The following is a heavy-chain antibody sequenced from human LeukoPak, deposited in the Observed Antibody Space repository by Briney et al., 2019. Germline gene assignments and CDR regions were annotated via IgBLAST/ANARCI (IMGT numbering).Heavy chain of an antibody. CDR2: ISSSGSTI. Sequence: GGSLRLSCAASGFTFSDYYMSWIRQAPGKGLEWVSYISSSGSTIYYADSVKGRFTISRDNAKNSLYLQMSSLRAEDTAVYYCARDQMGDSYGYLVQAYYYYGMDVWGQGTTVTVSS. CDR3: ARDQMGDSYGYLVQAYYYYGMDV. CDR1: GFTFSDYY. J-gene: IGHJ6*02. D-gene: IGHD5-18*01. V-gene: IGHV3-11*01.